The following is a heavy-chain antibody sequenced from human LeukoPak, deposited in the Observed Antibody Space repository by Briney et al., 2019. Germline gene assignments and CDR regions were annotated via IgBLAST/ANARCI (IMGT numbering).Heavy chain of an antibody. V-gene: IGHV3-23*01. CDR1: GFSFSSYA. CDR3: AKLTGRIAGAYFDY. J-gene: IGHJ4*02. Sequence: GGSLRLSCAASGFSFSSYAVSWVRQAPGKGLEWVSAIGGSGGSTYHADSVKGRFTISRDNSKNTLDLQMSSLRAEDTAVYYCAKLTGRIAGAYFDYWGQGTLVTVSS. CDR2: IGGSGGST. D-gene: IGHD6-19*01.